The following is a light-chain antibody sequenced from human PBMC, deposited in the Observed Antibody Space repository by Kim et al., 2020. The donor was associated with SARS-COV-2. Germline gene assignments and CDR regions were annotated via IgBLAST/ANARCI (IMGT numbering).Light chain of an antibody. CDR2: SNN. Sequence: ELTQPPSASGTPGQRVTISCCGSSSNIGSNTVNWYQQLPGTAPKLLIYSNNQRPSGVPDRFSGSKSGTSASLAISGLQSEDEADYYCAAWDDSLNGPVFGGGTKLTVL. V-gene: IGLV1-44*01. J-gene: IGLJ3*02. CDR1: SSNIGSNT. CDR3: AAWDDSLNGPV.